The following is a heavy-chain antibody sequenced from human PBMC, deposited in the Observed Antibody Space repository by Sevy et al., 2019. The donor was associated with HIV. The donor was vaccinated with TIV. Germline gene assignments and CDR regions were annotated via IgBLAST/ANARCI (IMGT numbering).Heavy chain of an antibody. CDR2: ISSSSSYI. J-gene: IGHJ4*02. Sequence: GGSLRLSCAASGFTFSSYSMNWVRQAPGKGLEWVSSISSSSSYIYYADSVKGRFTIYSYNAKNSLYLQMNSLRAEDTAVYYCVRDTVTTLSPLIDYWGQGTLVTVSS. CDR1: GFTFSSYS. V-gene: IGHV3-21*01. CDR3: VRDTVTTLSPLIDY. D-gene: IGHD4-17*01.